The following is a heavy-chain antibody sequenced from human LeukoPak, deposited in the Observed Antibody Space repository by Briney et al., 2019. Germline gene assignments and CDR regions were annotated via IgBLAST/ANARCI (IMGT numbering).Heavy chain of an antibody. V-gene: IGHV3-53*01. Sequence: GGSLRLSCAISGLTVNDNYMSWVRQAPGKGLEWVSLIFPDGQTYYADFVQGRFSISRDMSRNTLFLDMSNLRAEDTAVFFCARANPVYGDFDYWGQGTLVTVSS. CDR2: IFPDGQT. CDR3: ARANPVYGDFDY. D-gene: IGHD4-17*01. CDR1: GLTVNDNY. J-gene: IGHJ4*02.